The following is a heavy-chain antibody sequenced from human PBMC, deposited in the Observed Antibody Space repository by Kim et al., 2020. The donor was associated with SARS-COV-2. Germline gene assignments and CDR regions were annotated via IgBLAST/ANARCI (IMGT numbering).Heavy chain of an antibody. CDR2: IWYDGSNK. D-gene: IGHD3-22*01. J-gene: IGHJ2*01. Sequence: GGSLRLSCAASGFTFSSYGMHWVRQAPGKGLEWVAVIWYDGSNKYYADSVKGRFTISRDNSKNTLYLQMNSLRAEDTAVYYCASNYYDSSGYQPIYWYFDLWGRGTLVTVSS. CDR3: ASNYYDSSGYQPIYWYFDL. CDR1: GFTFSSYG. V-gene: IGHV3-33*01.